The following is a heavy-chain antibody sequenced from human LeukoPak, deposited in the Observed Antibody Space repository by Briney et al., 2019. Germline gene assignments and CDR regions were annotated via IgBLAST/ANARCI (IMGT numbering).Heavy chain of an antibody. CDR2: IGAGGTFT. J-gene: IGHJ4*02. CDR1: GFTFSSYA. D-gene: IGHD6-13*01. CDR3: AKGPGYSTSWYYFDY. V-gene: IGHV3-23*01. Sequence: PGGSLRLSCTASGFTFSSYAMNWVRQAPGKGLEWVSGIGAGGTFTYYADSVKGRFTIFRDNSRNTLYLQMNSLRAEDTAVYYCAKGPGYSTSWYYFDYWGQGTLVTVSS.